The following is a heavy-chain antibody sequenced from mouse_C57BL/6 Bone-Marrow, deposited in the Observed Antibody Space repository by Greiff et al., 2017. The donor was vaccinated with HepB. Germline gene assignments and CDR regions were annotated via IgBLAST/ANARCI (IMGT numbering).Heavy chain of an antibody. CDR2: ISYDGSN. CDR1: GYSITSGYY. D-gene: IGHD1-1*01. Sequence: EVKVEESGPGLVKPSQSLSLTCSVTGYSITSGYYWNWIRQFPGNKLQWIGYISYDGSNNYNPSLKNRTPITLDTSKNQFCLKLNSVTTEYTATYYCARGSYYYGSSYVGVYFDYWGQGTTLTVSS. J-gene: IGHJ2*01. CDR3: ARGSYYYGSSYVGVYFDY. V-gene: IGHV3-6*01.